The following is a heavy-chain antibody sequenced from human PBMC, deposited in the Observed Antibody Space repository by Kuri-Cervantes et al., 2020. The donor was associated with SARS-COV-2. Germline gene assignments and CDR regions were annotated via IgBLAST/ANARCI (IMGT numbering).Heavy chain of an antibody. CDR3: ARDLWFGELLSVGGYYYYMDV. V-gene: IGHV1-2*02. D-gene: IGHD3-10*01. CDR2: INPNSGGT. Sequence: ASAKVSCKASGYTFTSYAMHWVRQAPGQGLEWMGWINPNSGGTNYAQKFQGRVTMTRDTSISTVYMELSRLRSDDTAVYYCARDLWFGELLSVGGYYYYMDVWGKGTTVTVSS. CDR1: GYTFTSYA. J-gene: IGHJ6*03.